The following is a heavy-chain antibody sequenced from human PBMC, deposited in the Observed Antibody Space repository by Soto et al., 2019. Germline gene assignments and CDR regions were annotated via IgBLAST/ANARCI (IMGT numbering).Heavy chain of an antibody. CDR3: AKEGRHCTNGVCYFVPRPHYYYYGMDV. J-gene: IGHJ6*02. Sequence: VQLLESGGGLVQPGGSLRLSCAASGFTFSSYAMSWVRQAPGKGLEWVSAISGSGGSTYYADSVKGRFTISRDNSKNTLYLQMNSLRAEDTAVYYCAKEGRHCTNGVCYFVPRPHYYYYGMDVWGQGTTVTVSS. CDR1: GFTFSSYA. CDR2: ISGSGGST. D-gene: IGHD2-8*01. V-gene: IGHV3-23*01.